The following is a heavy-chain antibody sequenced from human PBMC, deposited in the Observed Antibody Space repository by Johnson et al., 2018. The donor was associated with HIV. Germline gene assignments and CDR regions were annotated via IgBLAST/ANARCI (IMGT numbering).Heavy chain of an antibody. V-gene: IGHV3-NL1*01. J-gene: IGHJ3*01. CDR2: TLGGDGGT. CDR1: GFKYA. D-gene: IGHD3-22*01. CDR3: ARGSRYTYDNDDAYLLHAFDF. Sequence: QVQLVESGGGLVQPGGSLRFSCAASGFKYAASGLAFSTYAVKWVSHTLGGDGGTSFADSVTGRFTISRDNSKNTLYLQMNSLRAEDTAVYYCARGSRYTYDNDDAYLLHAFDFWGQGTMVTVSS.